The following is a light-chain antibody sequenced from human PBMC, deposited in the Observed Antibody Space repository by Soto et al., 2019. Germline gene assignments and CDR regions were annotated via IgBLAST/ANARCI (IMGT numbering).Light chain of an antibody. J-gene: IGKJ1*01. Sequence: DIQMTQSPSSLSASVGDRVTITCRASQSISSYLNWYQQKPGKAPKLLIYAASSLQGGVPSRFSGSGSGTDFTLTISSLQPEDFATYYCQQSYSTLWAFVQGTKVEIK. CDR2: AAS. CDR3: QQSYSTLWA. CDR1: QSISSY. V-gene: IGKV1-39*01.